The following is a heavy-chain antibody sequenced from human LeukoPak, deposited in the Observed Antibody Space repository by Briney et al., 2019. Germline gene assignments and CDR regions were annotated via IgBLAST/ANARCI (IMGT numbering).Heavy chain of an antibody. CDR3: ARLTKFLTTYYPTP. J-gene: IGHJ5*02. CDR2: IFSSGST. V-gene: IGHV4-59*08. Sequence: SETLSLTCTVSGGSITGYYWSWIRQPPGKGLEWVGYIFSSGSTNYNPSLQSRVTISLDTSKSQFSLKLIYVPASDTAVYYCARLTKFLTTYYPTPWGQGTLVTVSS. D-gene: IGHD2/OR15-2a*01. CDR1: GGSITGYY.